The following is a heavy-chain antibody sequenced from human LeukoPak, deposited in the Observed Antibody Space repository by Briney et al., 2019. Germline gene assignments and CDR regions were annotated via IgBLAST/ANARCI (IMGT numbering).Heavy chain of an antibody. CDR1: GLTFSSYW. Sequence: QSGGSLRLSCAASGLTFSSYWMTWVRQAPGKGLEWVANIKLDGTEKYYVDSVKGRFTISRDNAKNSLDLQMNSLRVEDTAVYYCARDLGLSGYDLLDYWGQGTMATVSS. D-gene: IGHD5-12*01. CDR3: ARDLGLSGYDLLDY. CDR2: IKLDGTEK. V-gene: IGHV3-7*01. J-gene: IGHJ4*02.